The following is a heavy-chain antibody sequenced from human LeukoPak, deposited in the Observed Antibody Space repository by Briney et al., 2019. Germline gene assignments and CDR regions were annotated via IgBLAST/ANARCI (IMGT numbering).Heavy chain of an antibody. CDR1: GYTFTSYD. CDR2: MNPNSGNT. J-gene: IGHJ5*02. V-gene: IGHV1-8*01. Sequence: ASVKVSCKASGYTFTSYDINWVRQATGQGLEWMGWMNPNSGNTGYAQKFQGRVTMTRDMSISTAYMELSRLRSDDTAVYYCARVASVFWFDPWGQGTLVTVSS. CDR3: ARVASVFWFDP. D-gene: IGHD3-10*01.